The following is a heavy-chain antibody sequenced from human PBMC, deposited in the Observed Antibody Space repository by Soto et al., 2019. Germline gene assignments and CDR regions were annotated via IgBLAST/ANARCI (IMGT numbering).Heavy chain of an antibody. D-gene: IGHD3-10*01. CDR1: GYTFTSYG. CDR2: ISAYNGNT. V-gene: IGHV1-18*01. Sequence: ASVKVSCKASGYTFTSYGISWVRQAPGQGLEWMGWISAYNGNTNYAQKLQGRVTMTTDTSTSTAYMELRSLRSDDTAVYYCARVMVGYGSGSYYVDYWGRGTLVTVSS. J-gene: IGHJ4*02. CDR3: ARVMVGYGSGSYYVDY.